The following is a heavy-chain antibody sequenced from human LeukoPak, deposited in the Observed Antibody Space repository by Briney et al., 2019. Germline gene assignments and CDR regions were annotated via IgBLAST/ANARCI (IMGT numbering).Heavy chain of an antibody. J-gene: IGHJ3*02. CDR3: ARGDRVITATTHFAIDI. V-gene: IGHV4-38-2*02. CDR2: IYHSGST. CDR1: GYSISSGYY. D-gene: IGHD4-17*01. Sequence: SETLSLTCTVSGYSISSGYYWGWIRQPPGKGLEWVGSIYHSGSTYYNPSLKSRVTISVDTSINQFSLKLSSVTAADTAVYFCARGDRVITATTHFAIDIWGQGTMVTVSS.